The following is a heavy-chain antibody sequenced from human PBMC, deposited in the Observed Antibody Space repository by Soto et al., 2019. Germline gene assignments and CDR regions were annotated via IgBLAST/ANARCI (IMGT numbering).Heavy chain of an antibody. CDR1: GYTFTSYA. CDR2: TTAGNGNT. CDR3: ASESYGGEFDY. V-gene: IGHV1-3*05. Sequence: QVQLVQSGAEEKKPGASVKVSCKASGYTFTSYAMHWVRQAPGQRLEWMGWTTAGNGNTKYSQKFQGRVTITRDTSASTAYMELSSLRSEDTAVYYCASESYGGEFDYWGQGTLVTVSS. J-gene: IGHJ4*02. D-gene: IGHD4-17*01.